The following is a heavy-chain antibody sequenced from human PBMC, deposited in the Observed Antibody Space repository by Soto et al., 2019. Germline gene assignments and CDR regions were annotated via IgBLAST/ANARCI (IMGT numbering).Heavy chain of an antibody. V-gene: IGHV3-74*01. D-gene: IGHD3-22*01. CDR2: ISSGGTTT. Sequence: GGSLRFSCAATGFTFGSHWMHWVRQAPGKGLVYVSRISSGGTTTNYAESVKGRFTISRDNARNTLYLQMNSLRVEDTAVYYCARFGTSYDTSGFLYWGQGTPVTVS. CDR3: ARFGTSYDTSGFLY. CDR1: GFTFGSHW. J-gene: IGHJ4*02.